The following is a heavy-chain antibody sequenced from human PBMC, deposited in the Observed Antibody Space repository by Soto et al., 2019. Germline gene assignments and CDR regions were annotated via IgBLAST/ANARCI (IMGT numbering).Heavy chain of an antibody. Sequence: SETLSLTCTVSGGSISSYYWSWIRQPPGKGLEWIGYIYYSGSTNYNPSLKSRVTISVDTSKNQFSLKLSSVTAADTAVYYCARHGLASPAHYYYMDVWGKGTTVTVSS. D-gene: IGHD2-2*01. CDR1: GGSISSYY. CDR3: ARHGLASPAHYYYMDV. J-gene: IGHJ6*03. CDR2: IYYSGST. V-gene: IGHV4-59*08.